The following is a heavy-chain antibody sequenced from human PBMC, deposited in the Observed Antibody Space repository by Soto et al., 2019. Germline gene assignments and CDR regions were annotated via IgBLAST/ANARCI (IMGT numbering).Heavy chain of an antibody. V-gene: IGHV4-31*03. D-gene: IGHD1-26*01. CDR2: VYHTGAT. CDR1: GDPLSYGGYY. Sequence: QVQLQESGPGLVEPSQTLSLVCSVSGDPLSYGGYYWSWGRQSPGKALEWIGFVYHTGATYYHPSPESRVTMAVDMSKDEFSLKLTAVTAADTATYYCAREGHSSWEWLDPWGQGILVTVSS. J-gene: IGHJ5*02. CDR3: AREGHSSWEWLDP.